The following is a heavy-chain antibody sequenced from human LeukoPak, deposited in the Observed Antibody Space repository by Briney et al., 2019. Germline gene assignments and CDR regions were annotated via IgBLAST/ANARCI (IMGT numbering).Heavy chain of an antibody. CDR3: ARGLYSGSYPDAFDI. D-gene: IGHD1-26*01. V-gene: IGHV4-61*01. CDR2: IYYSGST. J-gene: IGHJ3*02. CDR1: GGSVSSGSYY. Sequence: SETLSLTCTVSGGSVSSGSYYWSWIRQPPGTGLEWIGYIYYSGSTNYNPSLKSRVTISVDTSKNQFSLKLSSVTAADTAVYYCARGLYSGSYPDAFDIWGQGPMVTVSS.